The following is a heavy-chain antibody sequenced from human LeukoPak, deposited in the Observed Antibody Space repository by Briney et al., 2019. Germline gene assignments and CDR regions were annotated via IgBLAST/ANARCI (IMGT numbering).Heavy chain of an antibody. CDR2: MNPNSGNT. CDR3: ARSGALGDWFDP. J-gene: IGHJ5*02. Sequence: ASVKVSCTASGYTFTSYDINWVRQATGQGLEWMGWMNPNSGNTGYAQKFQGRVTMTRNTSISTAYMELSSLRSEDTAVYYCARSGALGDWFDPWGQGTLVTVSS. CDR1: GYTFTSYD. V-gene: IGHV1-8*01. D-gene: IGHD3-10*01.